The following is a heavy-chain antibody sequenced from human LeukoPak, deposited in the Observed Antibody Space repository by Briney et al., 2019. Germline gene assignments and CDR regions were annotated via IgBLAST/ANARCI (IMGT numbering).Heavy chain of an antibody. CDR2: IYYSGST. CDR1: GFTFSSYG. J-gene: IGHJ4*02. Sequence: PGGSLRLSCAASGFTFSSYGMHWVRQPPGKGLEWIGSIYYSGSTYYNPSLKSRVTISADTSKNQFSLKLSSVTAADTAVYYCASRYSSSWYAGDYWGQGTLVTVSS. D-gene: IGHD6-13*01. V-gene: IGHV4-39*01. CDR3: ASRYSSSWYAGDY.